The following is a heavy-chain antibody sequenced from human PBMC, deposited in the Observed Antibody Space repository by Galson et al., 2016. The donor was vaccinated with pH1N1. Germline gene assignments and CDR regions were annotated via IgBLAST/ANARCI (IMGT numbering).Heavy chain of an antibody. CDR3: VREGVYWAAESGLNY. D-gene: IGHD1-26*01. V-gene: IGHV3-11*05. CDR2: LRTSSSFT. CDR1: GFIFSDYY. J-gene: IGHJ4*02. Sequence: SLRPSCAASGFIFSDYYMGWTRQAPGKGLEWISYLRTSSSFTKYADSVKGRFTTSRDSSKNSLILELNNLRAEDTAVYYCVREGVYWAAESGLNYWGQGTLVTVSA.